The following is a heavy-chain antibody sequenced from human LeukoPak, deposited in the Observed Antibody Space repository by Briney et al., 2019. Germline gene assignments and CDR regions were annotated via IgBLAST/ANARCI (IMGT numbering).Heavy chain of an antibody. CDR1: GFTFSSYW. J-gene: IGHJ4*02. CDR2: INGDGSTT. Sequence: GGSLRLSCAASGFTFSSYWMHWVRQAPGKGLVWVSRINGDGSTTTYADSVTGRFTISRDNAKNSLYLQMNSLRAEDTAVYYCARDHSITMVRGVIPHLPFDYWGQGTLVTVSS. CDR3: ARDHSITMVRGVIPHLPFDY. V-gene: IGHV3-74*01. D-gene: IGHD3-10*01.